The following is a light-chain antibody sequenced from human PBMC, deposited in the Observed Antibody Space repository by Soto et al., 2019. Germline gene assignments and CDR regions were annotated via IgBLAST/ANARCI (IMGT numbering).Light chain of an antibody. V-gene: IGLV2-14*01. J-gene: IGLJ2*01. CDR2: DVS. CDR3: SSYTSGSTLVV. CDR1: SSDVGGYNY. Sequence: QSALTQPASVSGSPGQSITISCTGTSSDVGGYNYVSWYQPHPGKAPKLMMYDVSNRPSEVSNRVSGSKSGNTASLTISGLQAEDEGNYYCSSYTSGSTLVVFGGGTKLTVL.